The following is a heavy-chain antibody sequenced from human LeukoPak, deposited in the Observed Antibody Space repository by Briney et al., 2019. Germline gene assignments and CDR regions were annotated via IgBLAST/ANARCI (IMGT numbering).Heavy chain of an antibody. Sequence: ASVKVSCKASGYTFTGYYMHWVRQAPGQGLEWMGWINPNSGGTNYAQKLQGRVTMTRDTSISTAYMELSRLRSDDTAVYYCARGWLGGNSRVDYWGQGTLVTVSS. CDR2: INPNSGGT. CDR3: ARGWLGGNSRVDY. CDR1: GYTFTGYY. J-gene: IGHJ4*02. D-gene: IGHD4-23*01. V-gene: IGHV1-2*02.